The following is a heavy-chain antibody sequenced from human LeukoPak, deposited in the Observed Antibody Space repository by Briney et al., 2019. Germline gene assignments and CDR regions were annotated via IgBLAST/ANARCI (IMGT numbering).Heavy chain of an antibody. CDR1: GGSISSYY. V-gene: IGHV4-59*01. CDR2: IYSSGST. CDR3: ARAYYYGSGSYGLDY. J-gene: IGHJ4*02. D-gene: IGHD3-10*01. Sequence: SETLSLTCTVSGGSISSYYWSWIRQPPGRGLEWIGYIYSSGSTNYNPSLKSRLTISVDASKNQFSLKLTSVTAADTAVYYCARAYYYGSGSYGLDYWGQGTLVTVSS.